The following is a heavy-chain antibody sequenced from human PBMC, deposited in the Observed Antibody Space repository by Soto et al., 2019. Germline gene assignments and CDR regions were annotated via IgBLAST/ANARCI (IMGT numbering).Heavy chain of an antibody. J-gene: IGHJ4*02. CDR1: GGSINRGYYS. CDR3: ARDKITGLFDY. V-gene: IGHV4-30-2*01. Sequence: SETLSLTCVVSGGSINRGYYSWSWIRQQPGKGLEWIGNIYQSGSGFYNPSLKSRVTLSVDRSKTHFSLKLTSVTAADTAVYYCARDKITGLFDYWGQGTLVTVSS. D-gene: IGHD2-8*02. CDR2: IYQSGSG.